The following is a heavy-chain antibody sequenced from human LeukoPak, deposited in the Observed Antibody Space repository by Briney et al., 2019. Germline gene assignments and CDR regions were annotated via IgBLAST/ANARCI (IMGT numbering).Heavy chain of an antibody. CDR1: GFSFRTYS. CDR3: SRGAPQHNFQSYYMDV. CDR2: ISSSSNHI. J-gene: IGHJ6*03. D-gene: IGHD1-20*01. V-gene: IGHV3-21*01. Sequence: GGSLRLSCAASGFSFRTYSMNWVRQAPGKGLEWVSSISSSSNHISYADSVKGRFTISRDNAHNCLFLQMSSLNAEDTAVYYWSRGAPQHNFQSYYMDVGGKGTTVTVSS.